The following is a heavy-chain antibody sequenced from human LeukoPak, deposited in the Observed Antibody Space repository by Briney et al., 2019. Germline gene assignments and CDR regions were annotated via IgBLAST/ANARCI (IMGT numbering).Heavy chain of an antibody. CDR2: INPSGGST. Sequence: ASVKVSCKASGYTFTSYYMHWVRQAPGQGLEWMGIINPSGGSTSYAQKFQGRVTMTRDTSTSTVYMELSSLRSEDTAVYYCARGLRGVRYYYGSGKAYNWIDPWGQGTLVTVSS. V-gene: IGHV1-46*01. D-gene: IGHD3-10*01. CDR1: GYTFTSYY. CDR3: ARGLRGVRYYYGSGKAYNWIDP. J-gene: IGHJ5*02.